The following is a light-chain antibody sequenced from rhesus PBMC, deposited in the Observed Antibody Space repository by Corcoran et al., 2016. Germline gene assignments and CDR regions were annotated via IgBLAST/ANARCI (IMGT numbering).Light chain of an antibody. J-gene: IGKJ3*01. CDR3: LQYNSKPFT. V-gene: IGKV1-36*01. Sequence: DIQMTQSPSSLSASVGDRVTITCRASQGISNYLSWYQQKPGKAPKRLIYGASSLESGDPSRFSGSGSGIEFTVTISSRQPEDFAVYFCLQYNSKPFTFGPGTKLDIK. CDR2: GAS. CDR1: QGISNY.